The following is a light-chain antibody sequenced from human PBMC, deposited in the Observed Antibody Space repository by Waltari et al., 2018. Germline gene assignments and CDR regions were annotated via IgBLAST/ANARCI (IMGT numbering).Light chain of an antibody. J-gene: IGKJ1*01. CDR3: QNYYDAPWT. CDR1: QGIRNY. CDR2: VAS. V-gene: IGKV1-27*01. Sequence: DIQMTQSPSSLSASVGDRVTITCRASQGIRNYLAWYQQKPGKVPKLLIHVASALQPGVPSRFSGSGSGTDFTLTISSLQPEDVATYYCQNYYDAPWTFGQGTKVEIK.